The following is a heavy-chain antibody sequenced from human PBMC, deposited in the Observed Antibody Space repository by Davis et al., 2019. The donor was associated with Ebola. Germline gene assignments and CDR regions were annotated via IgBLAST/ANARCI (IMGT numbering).Heavy chain of an antibody. CDR3: ARAQDCSGGSCYSGEFDY. D-gene: IGHD2-15*01. J-gene: IGHJ4*02. CDR2: IYYSGST. V-gene: IGHV4-59*12. CDR1: GGSISSNY. Sequence: MPGGSLRLSCIVSGGSISSNYWSWIRQPPGKGLEWIGYIYYSGSTNYNPSLKSRVTISVDTSKNQFSLKLSSVTAADTAVYYCARAQDCSGGSCYSGEFDYWGQGTLVTVSS.